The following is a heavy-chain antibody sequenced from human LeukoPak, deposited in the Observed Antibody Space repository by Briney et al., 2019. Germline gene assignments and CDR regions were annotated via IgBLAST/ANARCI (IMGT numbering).Heavy chain of an antibody. CDR3: AKAKNPGYSSSWYEAGLFDY. D-gene: IGHD6-13*01. CDR2: ISGSGGST. Sequence: GSLRLSCAASGFTFSSYAMSWVRQAPGKGLEWVSAISGSGGSTYYADSVKGRFTISRDNSKNTLYLQMNSLRAEDTAVYYCAKAKNPGYSSSWYEAGLFDYWGQGTLVTVSS. V-gene: IGHV3-23*01. CDR1: GFTFSSYA. J-gene: IGHJ4*02.